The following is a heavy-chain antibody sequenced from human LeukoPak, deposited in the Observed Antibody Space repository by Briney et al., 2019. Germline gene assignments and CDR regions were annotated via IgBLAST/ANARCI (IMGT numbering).Heavy chain of an antibody. CDR1: GFTFSSYA. J-gene: IGHJ3*02. D-gene: IGHD3-10*01. V-gene: IGHV3-48*03. CDR3: ASYIRAPFDI. CDR2: ISTSGRTI. Sequence: GGSLRLSCAASGFTFSSYAMSWVRQAPGKGLEWVSAISTSGRTIYYADSAKGRFTISRDNAKNSLYLQMNSLRAEDTAVYYCASYIRAPFDIWGQGTMVTVSS.